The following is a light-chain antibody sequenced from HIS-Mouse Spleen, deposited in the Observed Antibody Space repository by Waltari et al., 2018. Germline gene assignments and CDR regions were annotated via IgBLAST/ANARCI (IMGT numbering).Light chain of an antibody. Sequence: SYVLTQPPSVSVAPGKTARITCGGNNIGRKSVHWYQQKPGQAPVPVVYDDSDRPPGIPERFSGSNSGNTATLTISRVEAGDEADYYCQVWDSSSDHVVFGGGTKLTVL. CDR3: QVWDSSSDHVV. CDR1: NIGRKS. V-gene: IGLV3-21*03. CDR2: DDS. J-gene: IGLJ2*01.